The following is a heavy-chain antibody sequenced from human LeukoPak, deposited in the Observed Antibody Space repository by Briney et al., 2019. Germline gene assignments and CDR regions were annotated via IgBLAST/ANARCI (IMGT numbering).Heavy chain of an antibody. CDR2: INPSGGSI. CDR1: GYTFTIYY. Sequence: GASVTVSCKASGYTFTIYYMHWVRQAPGQGLEWMGVINPSGGSISYAQKFQGRVTMTRDTSTSTVYMELSSLRSEDTAVYYCARESGDSSSPVYFDYWGQGTLVTVSS. J-gene: IGHJ4*02. CDR3: ARESGDSSSPVYFDY. D-gene: IGHD6-13*01. V-gene: IGHV1-46*01.